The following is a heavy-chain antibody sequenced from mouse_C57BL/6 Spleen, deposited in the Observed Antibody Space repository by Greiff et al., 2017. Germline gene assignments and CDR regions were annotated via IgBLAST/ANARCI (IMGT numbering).Heavy chain of an antibody. CDR1: GFNIKDYY. Sequence: VQLQQSGAELVKPGASVKLSCTASGFNIKDYYMHWVKQRTEQGLEWIGRIDPEDGETKYAPKFQGKATIRADTSSNTAYLQLSSLTSEDTAVYYCARGYSGSSSDYYAMDYWGQGTSVTVSS. CDR2: IDPEDGET. CDR3: ARGYSGSSSDYYAMDY. V-gene: IGHV14-2*01. J-gene: IGHJ4*01. D-gene: IGHD1-1*01.